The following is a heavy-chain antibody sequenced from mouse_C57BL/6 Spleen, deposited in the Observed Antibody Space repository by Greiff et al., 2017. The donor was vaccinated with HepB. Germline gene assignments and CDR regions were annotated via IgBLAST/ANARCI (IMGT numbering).Heavy chain of an antibody. V-gene: IGHV1-69*01. CDR1: GYTFTSYW. D-gene: IGHD1-1*01. CDR2: IDPSDSYT. CDR3: ARPPNYYGSSYYYWYFDV. Sequence: QVQLQQPGAELVMPGASVKLSCKASGYTFTSYWMHWVKPRPGQGLEWIGEIDPSDSYTNSHQKFKGKSTLTVDKSSSTAYMQLSSLTSEDSAVYYCARPPNYYGSSYYYWYFDVWGTGTTVTVSS. J-gene: IGHJ1*03.